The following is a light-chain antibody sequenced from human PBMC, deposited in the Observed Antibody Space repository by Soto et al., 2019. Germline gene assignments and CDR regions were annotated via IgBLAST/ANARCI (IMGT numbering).Light chain of an antibody. CDR3: QVRTNWSIA. CDR1: QSVSRF. Sequence: EIVLTQSPATLSLSPGERATLSCRASQSVSRFLAWYQHKPGQAPRLLIYDASNRATGIPARFSGTGSGTDFTLTINNLEPEDFAVYYCQVRTNWSIAFGRGTRLEIK. J-gene: IGKJ5*01. CDR2: DAS. V-gene: IGKV3-11*01.